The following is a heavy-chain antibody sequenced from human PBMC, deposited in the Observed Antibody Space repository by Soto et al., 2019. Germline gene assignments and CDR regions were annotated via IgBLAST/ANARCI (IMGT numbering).Heavy chain of an antibody. J-gene: IGHJ6*02. CDR3: SSKRPDTVIGWFG. V-gene: IGHV1-58*02. D-gene: IGHD3-22*01. CDR2: LVVYSDQT. CDR1: GLDFISSG. Sequence: QMQLVQSGPEVKKPGTSVKVSCKASGLDFISSGIQWVRQAQGERREWIGWLVVYSDQTDYGQKYQDRVTITRDTSTVTAYIERTTSSSEDTAVYYCSSKRPDTVIGWFGWGQGTAVTVS.